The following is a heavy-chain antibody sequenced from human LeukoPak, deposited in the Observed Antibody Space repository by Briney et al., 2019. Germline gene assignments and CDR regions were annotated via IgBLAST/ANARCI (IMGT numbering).Heavy chain of an antibody. CDR1: GYTFTGYY. CDR3: AREVDSSGWAPQSLYGMDV. V-gene: IGHV1-2*02. D-gene: IGHD6-25*01. CDR2: INPNSGGT. Sequence: ASVKVSCKASGYTFTGYYMHWVRQAPGQGLEWMGWINPNSGGTNYAQKFQGRVTMTRDTSISTAYMELSRLRSDDTAVYYCAREVDSSGWAPQSLYGMDVWGQGTTVTVSS. J-gene: IGHJ6*02.